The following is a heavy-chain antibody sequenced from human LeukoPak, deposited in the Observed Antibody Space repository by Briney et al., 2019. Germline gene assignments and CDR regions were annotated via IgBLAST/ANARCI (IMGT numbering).Heavy chain of an antibody. CDR3: ATDRGWRTSGYYLYYFES. Sequence: GGSLRLSCAVSGFTIGNHGMHWVRQAAGKGLEWVAMISHNGGAEYYRDSVKGRFTISRDNTKSSLYLQMSSLRAEDTAVYYCATDRGWRTSGYYLYYFESWGQGTLVTVSS. J-gene: IGHJ4*02. V-gene: IGHV3-30*03. CDR2: ISHNGGAE. D-gene: IGHD3-3*01. CDR1: GFTIGNHG.